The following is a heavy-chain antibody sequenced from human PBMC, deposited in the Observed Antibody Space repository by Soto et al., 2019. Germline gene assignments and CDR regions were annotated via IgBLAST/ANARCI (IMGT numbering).Heavy chain of an antibody. CDR2: INHSGST. CDR1: GGSFSGYY. D-gene: IGHD6-6*01. V-gene: IGHV4-34*01. Sequence: PSETLSLTCAVYGGSFSGYYWSWIRQPPGKGLEWIGEINHSGSTNYNPSLKSRVTISVDTSKNQFSLKLSSVTAADTAVYYCARGPPSSSYYYYNGMDVWGKGTTVTVSS. J-gene: IGHJ6*04. CDR3: ARGPPSSSYYYYNGMDV.